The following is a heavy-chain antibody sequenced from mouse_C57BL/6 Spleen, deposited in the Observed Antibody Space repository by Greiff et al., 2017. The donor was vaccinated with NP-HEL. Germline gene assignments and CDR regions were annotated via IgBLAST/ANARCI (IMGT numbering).Heavy chain of an antibody. CDR2: IDPSDSYT. Sequence: QVQLQQPGAELVMPGASVKLSCKASGYTFTSYWMHWVKQRPGQGLEWIGEIDPSDSYTNYNQKFKGKSTLTVDKSSSTAYMQLSSLTSEDSAVYYYARRSLSQGSFAYWGQGTTLTVSS. CDR1: GYTFTSYW. D-gene: IGHD2-3*01. J-gene: IGHJ2*01. CDR3: ARRSLSQGSFAY. V-gene: IGHV1-69*01.